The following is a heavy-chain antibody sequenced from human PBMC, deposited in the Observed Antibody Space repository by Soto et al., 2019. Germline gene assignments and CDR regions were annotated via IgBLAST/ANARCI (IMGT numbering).Heavy chain of an antibody. D-gene: IGHD3-22*01. CDR3: ARADDSSGYYYDY. Sequence: GASVKVSCKASGGTFSSYAISWVRQAPGQGLEWMGGIIPIFGTANYAQKFQGRVTITADKSTSTAYMELSSLRSEGTAVYYCARADDSSGYYYDYWGQGTLVTVSS. CDR2: IIPIFGTA. J-gene: IGHJ4*02. CDR1: GGTFSSYA. V-gene: IGHV1-69*06.